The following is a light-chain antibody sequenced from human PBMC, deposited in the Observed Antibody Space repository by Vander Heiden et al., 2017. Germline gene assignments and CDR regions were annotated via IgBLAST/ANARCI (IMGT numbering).Light chain of an antibody. CDR2: AAS. Sequence: SSPAASGGDRVTITCRASQSISSYLNWYQQKPGKAPKLLIYAASSLQSGVPSRFSGSGSGTDFTLTISSLQPEDFATYYCQQSYSTPPYTFGQGTKLEIK. CDR1: QSISSY. CDR3: QQSYSTPPYT. V-gene: IGKV1-39*01. J-gene: IGKJ2*01.